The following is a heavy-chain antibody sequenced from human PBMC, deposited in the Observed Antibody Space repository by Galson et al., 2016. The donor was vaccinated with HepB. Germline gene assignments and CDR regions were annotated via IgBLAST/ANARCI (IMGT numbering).Heavy chain of an antibody. CDR1: GFTFSSYD. J-gene: IGHJ6*02. CDR3: AKDKNTAVESFYSGMDV. D-gene: IGHD5-18*01. Sequence: SLRLSCAASGFTFSSYDMSWVRQAPGKGLEWVSAIRGSGGTTYYADSVKGRFTISRDNSKNSLYLQMNSLTTEDTALYYCAKDKNTAVESFYSGMDVWGQGTTVTVSS. CDR2: IRGSGGTT. V-gene: IGHV3-23*01.